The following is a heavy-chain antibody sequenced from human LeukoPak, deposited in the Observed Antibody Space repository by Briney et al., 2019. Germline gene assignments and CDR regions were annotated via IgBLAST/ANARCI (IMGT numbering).Heavy chain of an antibody. Sequence: SGPALVKPTQTLTLTCTFSGFSLRTSGMRVSWIRQPPGKALEWLARIDWDDDKFYSTSLKTRLTISKDTSKNQVVLTMTNMDPVDTATYYCARIREGSSWLDYWGQGTLVTVSS. CDR3: ARIREGSSWLDY. D-gene: IGHD6-13*01. V-gene: IGHV2-70*04. J-gene: IGHJ4*02. CDR1: GFSLRTSGMR. CDR2: IDWDDDK.